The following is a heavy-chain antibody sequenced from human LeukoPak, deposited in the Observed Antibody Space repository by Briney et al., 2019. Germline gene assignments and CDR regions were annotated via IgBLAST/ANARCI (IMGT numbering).Heavy chain of an antibody. CDR2: ISGSGAGT. CDR1: VFSFSNYS. D-gene: IGHD1-1*01. J-gene: IGHJ4*02. CDR3: AKYQRELDY. Sequence: GGSLRLSCAASVFSFSNYSMSWVRQAPGKGLEWVSAISGSGAGTYYADSVKGRFTISRDNSKNTLYLQMNSLRAEDTAIYYCAKYQRELDYWGQGTLVTVSS. V-gene: IGHV3-23*01.